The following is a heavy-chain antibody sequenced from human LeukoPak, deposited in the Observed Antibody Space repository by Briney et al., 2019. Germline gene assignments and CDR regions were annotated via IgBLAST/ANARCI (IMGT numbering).Heavy chain of an antibody. Sequence: GGSLRLSCAASGFTFSSYWMSWVRQAPGKGLEWVASIQNDGDAKFYVDSVRGRFTISRDNAKNSLYLQMNSLRAEDTAVYYCARGLFGVVIHNWFDPWGQGTLVTVSS. D-gene: IGHD3-3*01. CDR3: ARGLFGVVIHNWFDP. CDR1: GFTFSSYW. CDR2: IQNDGDAK. J-gene: IGHJ5*02. V-gene: IGHV3-7*01.